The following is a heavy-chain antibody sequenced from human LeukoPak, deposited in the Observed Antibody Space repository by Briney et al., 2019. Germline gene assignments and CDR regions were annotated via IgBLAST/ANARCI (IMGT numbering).Heavy chain of an antibody. J-gene: IGHJ4*02. CDR3: AREGSEGYLFDY. CDR2: TYYRSKWYK. V-gene: IGHV6-1*01. CDR1: GDSVSSSSAA. Sequence: PSQTLSLTCAISGDSVSSSSAAWSWIRQSPSRGLEWLGRTYYRSKWYKDYAVSVKSRITINPDTSKNQFSLQVNSMTPEDTAVYYCAREGSEGYLFDYWGQGTLVTVSS. D-gene: IGHD1-1*01.